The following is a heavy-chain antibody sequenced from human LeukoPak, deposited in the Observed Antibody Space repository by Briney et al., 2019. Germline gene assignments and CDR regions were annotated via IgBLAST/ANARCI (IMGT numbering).Heavy chain of an antibody. CDR1: GGSISSSSYY. J-gene: IGHJ4*02. D-gene: IGHD1-26*01. Sequence: SETLSLTCTVSGGSISSSSYYWGWIRQPPGKGLEWIGSIYYSGSTYYNPSLKSRVTISVHTSKNQFSLKLSSVTAADTAVFYCARHGPGGSYYYFDYWGQGTLVTVSS. CDR2: IYYSGST. V-gene: IGHV4-39*01. CDR3: ARHGPGGSYYYFDY.